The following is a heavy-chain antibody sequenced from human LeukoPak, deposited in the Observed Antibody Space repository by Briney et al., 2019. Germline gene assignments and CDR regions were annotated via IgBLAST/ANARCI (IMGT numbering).Heavy chain of an antibody. J-gene: IGHJ4*02. Sequence: ASVKVSCKVSGYTLTELSMHWVRQAPGKGLEWMGGFDPEDGETIYAQKFQGRVTITTDESTSTAYMELSSLRSEDTAVYYCARTVLTYCTNGVCYAPHFDYWGQGTLVTVSS. V-gene: IGHV1-24*01. CDR3: ARTVLTYCTNGVCYAPHFDY. CDR2: FDPEDGET. D-gene: IGHD2-8*01. CDR1: GYTLTELS.